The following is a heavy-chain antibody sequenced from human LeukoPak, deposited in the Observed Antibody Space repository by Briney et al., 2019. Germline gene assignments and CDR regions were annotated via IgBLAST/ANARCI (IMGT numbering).Heavy chain of an antibody. CDR1: GYSFTSYW. Sequence: GESLKISCKGSGYSFTSYWIGWVRQMPGKGLEWMGIIYPGDSDTRYSPPFQGQVAISADKSISTAYLQWSSLKASDTAMYYCATRRAAAGTDYFDYWGQGTLVTVSS. D-gene: IGHD6-13*01. CDR3: ATRRAAAGTDYFDY. CDR2: IYPGDSDT. J-gene: IGHJ4*02. V-gene: IGHV5-51*01.